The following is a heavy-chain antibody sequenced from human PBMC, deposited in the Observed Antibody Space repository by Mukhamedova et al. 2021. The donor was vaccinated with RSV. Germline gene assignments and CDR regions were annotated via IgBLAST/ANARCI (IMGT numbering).Heavy chain of an antibody. J-gene: IGHJ4*02. V-gene: IGHV3-15*01. CDR3: TTDGYDSSGYYDY. Sequence: DYAAPVKSRFTISRDDSKNTLYLQMNSLKTEDTAVYYCTTDGYDSSGYYDYWGQGTLVTVSS. D-gene: IGHD3-22*01.